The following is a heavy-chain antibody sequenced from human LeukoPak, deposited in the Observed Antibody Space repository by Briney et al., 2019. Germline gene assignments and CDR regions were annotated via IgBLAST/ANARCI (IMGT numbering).Heavy chain of an antibody. Sequence: GGSLRLSCAASGFTFSSYAMYWVRQAPGKGLEWVAVISYDGSNKYYADSVKGRFTISRDNSKNTLYLQMNSLRAEDTAVYYCARDLRGLIGSGSPGYYFDYWGQGTLVAVSS. J-gene: IGHJ4*02. CDR3: ARDLRGLIGSGSPGYYFDY. CDR1: GFTFSSYA. V-gene: IGHV3-30-3*01. CDR2: ISYDGSNK. D-gene: IGHD3-10*01.